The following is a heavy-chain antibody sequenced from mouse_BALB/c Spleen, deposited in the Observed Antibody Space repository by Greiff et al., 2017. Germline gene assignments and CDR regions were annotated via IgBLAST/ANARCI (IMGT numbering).Heavy chain of an antibody. J-gene: IGHJ4*01. V-gene: IGHV1-84*02. CDR1: GYTFTDYY. Sequence: QVQLQQSGPELVKPGASVKISCKASGYTFTDYYINWVKQKPGQGLEWIGWIYPGSGNTKYNEKFKGKATLTVDTSSSTAYMQLSSLTSEDTAVYFCARFGYGNYPYYYAMDYWGQGTSVTVSS. D-gene: IGHD2-10*02. CDR3: ARFGYGNYPYYYAMDY. CDR2: IYPGSGNT.